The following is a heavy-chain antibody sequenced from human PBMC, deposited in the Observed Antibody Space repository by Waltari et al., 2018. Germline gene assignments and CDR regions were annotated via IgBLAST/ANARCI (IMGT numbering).Heavy chain of an antibody. V-gene: IGHV3-7*01. CDR2: IKQDGSET. Sequence: EVRLVESGGDLVHPGGSLRLSCAGSGFTFSCYWMNWVRQAPGKGLEWVANIKQDGSETFYVNSVKGRFTISRDNAKNSLYLQMNSLRVEDTAVYYCASGSGWTSTYWGQGTLVTVSS. J-gene: IGHJ4*02. CDR1: GFTFSCYW. CDR3: ASGSGWTSTY. D-gene: IGHD6-19*01.